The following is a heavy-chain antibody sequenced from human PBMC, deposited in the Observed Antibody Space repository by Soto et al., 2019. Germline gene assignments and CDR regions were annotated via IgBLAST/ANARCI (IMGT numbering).Heavy chain of an antibody. CDR3: ARDVYMPGQLVPYMDV. D-gene: IGHD6-13*01. CDR2: IKQDGSEK. Sequence: GGSLRLSCAASGFTFSSYWMSWVRQAPGKGLEWVANIKQDGSEKYYVDSVKGRFTISRDNAKNSLYLQMNSLRAEDTAVYYCARDVYMPGQLVPYMDVWGKGTTVTVSS. V-gene: IGHV3-7*01. J-gene: IGHJ6*03. CDR1: GFTFSSYW.